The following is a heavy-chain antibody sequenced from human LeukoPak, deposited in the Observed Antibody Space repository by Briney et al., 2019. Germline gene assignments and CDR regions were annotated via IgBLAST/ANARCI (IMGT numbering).Heavy chain of an antibody. CDR1: GYTLTELS. Sequence: ASVKVSCKVSGYTLTELSMHWVRQAPGKGLEWMGGFDPEDGETIYAQKFQGRVTMTEDTSTDTAYMELSSLRSEDTAVYYCATVFDGRYFDWSQIFDYWGQGTLVTVSS. D-gene: IGHD3-9*01. J-gene: IGHJ4*02. CDR3: ATVFDGRYFDWSQIFDY. CDR2: FDPEDGET. V-gene: IGHV1-24*01.